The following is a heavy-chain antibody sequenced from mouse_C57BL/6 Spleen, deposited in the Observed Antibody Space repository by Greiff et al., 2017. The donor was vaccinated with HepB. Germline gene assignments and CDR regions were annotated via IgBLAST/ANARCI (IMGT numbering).Heavy chain of an antibody. Sequence: EVKLMESGGGLVQPGGSLKLSCAASGFTFSDYYMYWVRQTPEKRLEWVAYISNGGGSTYYPDTVKGRFTISRDNAKNTLYLQMSRLKSEDTAMYYCARQGLLRGYAMDYWGQGTSVTVSS. D-gene: IGHD1-1*01. CDR3: ARQGLLRGYAMDY. CDR1: GFTFSDYY. CDR2: ISNGGGST. V-gene: IGHV5-12*01. J-gene: IGHJ4*01.